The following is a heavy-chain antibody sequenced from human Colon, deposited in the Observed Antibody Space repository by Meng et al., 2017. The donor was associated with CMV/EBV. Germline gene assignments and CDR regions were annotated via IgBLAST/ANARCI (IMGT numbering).Heavy chain of an antibody. D-gene: IGHD2-2*01. CDR2: ISSDSNHI. J-gene: IGHJ6*02. CDR3: ARLGFCSSASCQASYFYGMDV. Sequence: GGSLRLSCEASGFTFSSYTIEWVRQAPGQGLEWVSFISSDSNHIYYADSVKGRFTISRDNAKKSVNLHMTSVRAEDTAIYYCARLGFCSSASCQASYFYGMDVWGQGTTVTVSS. CDR1: GFTFSSYT. V-gene: IGHV3-21*03.